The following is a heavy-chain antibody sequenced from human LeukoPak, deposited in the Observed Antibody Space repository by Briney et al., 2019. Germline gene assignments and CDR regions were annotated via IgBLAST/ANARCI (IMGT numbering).Heavy chain of an antibody. D-gene: IGHD4-17*01. CDR2: IWYDGSNK. J-gene: IGHJ4*02. CDR3: ARTHDYGDYGEVYYFDY. Sequence: RGSLRLSCAASGFTFSSYGMHRVRQAPGKGLEWVAVIWYDGSNKYYADSVKGRFTISRDNSKNTLYLQMNSLRAEDTAVYYCARTHDYGDYGEVYYFDYWGQGTLVTVSS. V-gene: IGHV3-33*01. CDR1: GFTFSSYG.